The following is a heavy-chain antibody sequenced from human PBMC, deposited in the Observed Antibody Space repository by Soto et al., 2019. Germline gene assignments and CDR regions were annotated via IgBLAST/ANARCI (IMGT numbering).Heavy chain of an antibody. CDR2: ISAYNGNT. J-gene: IGHJ4*02. CDR1: GYTFTSYG. CDR3: ARDVAVARDFDY. V-gene: IGHV1-18*04. D-gene: IGHD6-19*01. Sequence: ASVKVSCKASGYTFTSYGISWVRQAPGQGLEWMGWISAYNGNTNYAQTLQGRVTMTTDTSTSTAYMELRSLKSDDTAVYYCARDVAVARDFDYWGQGTLVTVPS.